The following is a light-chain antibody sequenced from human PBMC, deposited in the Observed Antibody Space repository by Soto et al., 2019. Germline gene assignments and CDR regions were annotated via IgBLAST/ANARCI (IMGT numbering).Light chain of an antibody. J-gene: IGLJ2*01. Sequence: QSALTQPASVSGSPGQSITISCTGTSSDVGSYNFVSWYQQHAGTAPKLIIYQVTNRPSGVSDRFSASKSGDTASLTISGLQAEDEAVYYCSSYTSFSTDILFGGGTKLTVL. CDR1: SSDVGSYNF. CDR2: QVT. V-gene: IGLV2-14*01. CDR3: SSYTSFSTDIL.